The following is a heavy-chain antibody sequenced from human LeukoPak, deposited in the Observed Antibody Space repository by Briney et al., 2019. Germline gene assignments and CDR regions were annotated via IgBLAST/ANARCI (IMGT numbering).Heavy chain of an antibody. CDR2: ISGMEGRT. Sequence: GGSLRLSCAASGFTFRSYGMSWVRQAPGKGLEWVSGISGMEGRTYFADSVKGRFTISRDNSKNTLHLQMNNLRGDDTAVYYCASIGRDYWGQGTLVTVSS. D-gene: IGHD6-6*01. V-gene: IGHV3-23*01. CDR1: GFTFRSYG. CDR3: ASIGRDY. J-gene: IGHJ4*02.